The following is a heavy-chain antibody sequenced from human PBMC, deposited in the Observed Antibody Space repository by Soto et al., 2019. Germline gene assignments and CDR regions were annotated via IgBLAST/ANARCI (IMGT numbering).Heavy chain of an antibody. Sequence: EVHLLASGGGLAQPGGSLRLSCAASGFTFRNSALSWVRQAPGKGLEWVSALGDGGATPYYADSVKGRYTISRDNYKNTLYRQINSLRGDDTAVYYCARQIGKYSRGNCYFDSWGQGTLVAVAS. D-gene: IGHD1-26*01. CDR1: GFTFRNSA. V-gene: IGHV3-23*01. CDR3: ARQIGKYSRGNCYFDS. CDR2: LGDGGATP. J-gene: IGHJ4*02.